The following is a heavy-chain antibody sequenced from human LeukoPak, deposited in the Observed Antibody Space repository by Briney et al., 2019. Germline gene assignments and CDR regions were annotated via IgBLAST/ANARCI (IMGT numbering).Heavy chain of an antibody. CDR3: ARFTPQGYGWGGYNRFDP. Sequence: SETLSLTCTVSGGSISSGSYSWSWIRQPAGKGLEWIGRIYTSGSTNYNPSLKSRVTISVDTSKNQFSLNLTSVTAADTAVYYCARFTPQGYGWGGYNRFDPWGQGTLVTVSS. V-gene: IGHV4-61*02. CDR2: IYTSGST. D-gene: IGHD3-16*01. J-gene: IGHJ5*02. CDR1: GGSISSGSYS.